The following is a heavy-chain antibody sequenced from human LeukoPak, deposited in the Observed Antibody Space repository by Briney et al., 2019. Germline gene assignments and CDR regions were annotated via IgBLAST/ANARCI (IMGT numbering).Heavy chain of an antibody. Sequence: PGGSLRLSCVASGFTVSSNYMSWVRQAPGKGLEWVSVIYSGGSTYYADSVKGRFTISRDNSKNTLYLQMNSLRAEDTAVYYCVRDSYGDYYFDYWGQGTLVTVSS. CDR2: IYSGGST. J-gene: IGHJ4*02. CDR1: GFTVSSNY. CDR3: VRDSYGDYYFDY. V-gene: IGHV3-53*01. D-gene: IGHD4-17*01.